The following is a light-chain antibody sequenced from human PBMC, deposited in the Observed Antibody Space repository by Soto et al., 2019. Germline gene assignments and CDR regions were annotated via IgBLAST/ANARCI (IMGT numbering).Light chain of an antibody. CDR1: QSVSSY. CDR2: DAS. CDR3: QQRSNWPS. J-gene: IGKJ1*01. Sequence: IVLTQSPATLSLSPGERATLSCRASQSVSSYLAWYQQKPGQAPRLLIYDASNRATGIPARFSGSGSGTDFTLTLSSQAPEDFAVYYCQQRSNWPSFGQGTKVEI. V-gene: IGKV3-11*01.